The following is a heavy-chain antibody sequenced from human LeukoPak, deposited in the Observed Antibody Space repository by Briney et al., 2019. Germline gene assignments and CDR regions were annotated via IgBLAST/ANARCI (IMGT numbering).Heavy chain of an antibody. J-gene: IGHJ4*02. CDR1: GFNFNSYS. CDR3: ARDGSGRVPEMSAPDY. V-gene: IGHV3-48*01. CDR2: ISSRSRTI. D-gene: IGHD3-10*01. Sequence: GGSLRLSCAASGFNFNSYSMNWLRQAPGEGLEWVSYISSRSRTIYYADSVKGRFTISRDNAKNSLYLQMNSLRAEDTAVYYCARDGSGRVPEMSAPDYWGQGTLVTVSS.